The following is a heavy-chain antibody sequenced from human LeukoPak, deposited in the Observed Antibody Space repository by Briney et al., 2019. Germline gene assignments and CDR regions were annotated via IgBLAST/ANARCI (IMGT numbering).Heavy chain of an antibody. Sequence: GASVKVSCKASGYSFTTYYMHWMRQAPGQGLEWMGTMNPRGGSTNYAQKFQGRVTMIRDPYTSTVHMELSSLRFEDTAVYYCARVDDYGGNSVGYWGQGTLVTVSS. CDR1: GYSFTTYY. CDR3: ARVDDYGGNSVGY. V-gene: IGHV1-46*01. J-gene: IGHJ4*02. CDR2: MNPRGGST. D-gene: IGHD4-23*01.